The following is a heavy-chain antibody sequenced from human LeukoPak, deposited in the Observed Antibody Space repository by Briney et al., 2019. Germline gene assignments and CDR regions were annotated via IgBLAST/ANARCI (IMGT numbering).Heavy chain of an antibody. Sequence: SETLSLTCTVSGGSISSYYWSWIRQPPGKGLEWIGYIYYSGSTYYNPSLKSRVTISVDTSKNQFSLKLSSVSAADTAVYYCARELTGDDYYYYMDVWGKGTTVTVSS. CDR1: GGSISSYY. J-gene: IGHJ6*03. V-gene: IGHV4-30-4*08. CDR2: IYYSGST. D-gene: IGHD7-27*01. CDR3: ARELTGDDYYYYMDV.